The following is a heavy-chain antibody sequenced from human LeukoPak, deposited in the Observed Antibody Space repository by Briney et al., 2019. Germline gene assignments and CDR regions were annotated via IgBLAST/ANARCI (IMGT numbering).Heavy chain of an antibody. CDR1: GFTFSSYA. CDR2: IRFDGSNK. V-gene: IGHV3-30*02. D-gene: IGHD6-19*01. J-gene: IGHJ4*02. Sequence: GGSLRLSCAASGFTFSSYAMHWVRQAPGKGLEWVAFIRFDGSNKFYADSVKGRFTISRDNSKNTLYFQMNSLRPDDTAVYYCAKIPSAVPGRGFDYWGQGTLVIVSS. CDR3: AKIPSAVPGRGFDY.